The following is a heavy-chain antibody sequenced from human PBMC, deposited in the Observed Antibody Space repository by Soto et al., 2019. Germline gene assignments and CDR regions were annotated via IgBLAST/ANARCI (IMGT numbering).Heavy chain of an antibody. V-gene: IGHV1-69*01. Sequence: QVQLVQSGAEVKKPGSSVKVSCKASGGTFSSYAISWVRQAPGQGLKWMGGIIPIFGTATYAQKFQGRVTITADESTSTAYMERGSLRSEDTAVYYCASRPYSGGWSKGEAVSDYFDYWGQGTLVTVSS. D-gene: IGHD6-19*01. CDR3: ASRPYSGGWSKGEAVSDYFDY. CDR2: IIPIFGTA. J-gene: IGHJ4*02. CDR1: GGTFSSYA.